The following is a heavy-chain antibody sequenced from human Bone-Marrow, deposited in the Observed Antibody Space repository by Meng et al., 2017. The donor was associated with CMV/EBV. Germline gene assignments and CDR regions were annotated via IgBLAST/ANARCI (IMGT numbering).Heavy chain of an antibody. Sequence: ASVKVSCKASGYTFTGYYMHWVRQAPGQGLEWMGWINPNSGGTNYAQKFQGRVTMTRDTSISTAYMELSRLRSDDTAVYYCAREAMRAYYFDYWGQGKLVTVSS. CDR1: GYTFTGYY. J-gene: IGHJ4*02. V-gene: IGHV1-2*02. CDR2: INPNSGGT. D-gene: IGHD3-16*01. CDR3: AREAMRAYYFDY.